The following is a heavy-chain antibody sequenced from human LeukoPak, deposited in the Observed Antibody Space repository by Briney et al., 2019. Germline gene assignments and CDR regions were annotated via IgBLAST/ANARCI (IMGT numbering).Heavy chain of an antibody. J-gene: IGHJ4*02. CDR1: GGSISSGGYY. V-gene: IGHV4-31*03. D-gene: IGHD6-13*01. CDR3: ARAAAAGTRY. Sequence: SETLSLTCTVSGGSISSGGYYWSWGRQHPGKGLEWIGYIYYSESTYYNPSLKSRVTISVDTSKNQFSLKLSSVTAADTAVYYGARAAAAGTRYWGQGTLVNVSS. CDR2: IYYSEST.